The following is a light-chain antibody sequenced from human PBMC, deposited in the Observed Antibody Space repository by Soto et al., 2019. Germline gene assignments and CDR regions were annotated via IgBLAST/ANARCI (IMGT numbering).Light chain of an antibody. CDR2: DVS. Sequence: QSALTQPASVSGSPGQSITISCTGTSSDVGGYNYVSWYQQHPGKAPKLMIYDVSNRPSGVSNRFSGSKSGNTASLTISGLQAEDEADYSCSSYTSRSTLEAVFGGGTKLTVL. V-gene: IGLV2-14*01. CDR3: SSYTSRSTLEAV. CDR1: SSDVGGYNY. J-gene: IGLJ2*01.